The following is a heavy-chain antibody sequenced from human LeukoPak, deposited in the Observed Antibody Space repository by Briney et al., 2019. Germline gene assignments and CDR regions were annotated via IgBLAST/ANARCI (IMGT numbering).Heavy chain of an antibody. J-gene: IGHJ3*02. CDR3: ARDRGIVVVIDAFDI. CDR2: INWNGGST. CDR1: GFTFSSYS. V-gene: IGHV3-20*04. D-gene: IGHD3-22*01. Sequence: GGSLRLSCAASGFTFSSYSMNWVRQAPGKGLEWVSGINWNGGSTGYADSVKGRFTISRDNAKNSLYLQMNSLRAEDTALYYCARDRGIVVVIDAFDIWGQGTMVTVSS.